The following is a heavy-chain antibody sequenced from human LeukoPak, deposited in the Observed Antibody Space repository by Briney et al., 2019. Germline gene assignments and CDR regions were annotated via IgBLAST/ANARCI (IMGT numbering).Heavy chain of an antibody. D-gene: IGHD3-22*01. J-gene: IGHJ4*02. CDR1: GGSVSSGSYY. CDR3: ARYYDSSGFGIDY. CDR2: IYYSGST. V-gene: IGHV4-61*01. Sequence: PSETLSLTCTVSGGSVSSGSYYWSWIRQPPGKGLEWIGYIYYSGSTNYNPSLKSRVTISVDTSKNQFSLKLSSVTAADTAVYYCARYYDSSGFGIDYWGQGTLVTVSS.